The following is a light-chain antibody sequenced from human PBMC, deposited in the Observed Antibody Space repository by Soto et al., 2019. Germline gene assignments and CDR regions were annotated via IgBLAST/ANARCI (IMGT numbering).Light chain of an antibody. V-gene: IGLV1-44*01. J-gene: IGLJ1*01. CDR1: SSNIGTNA. CDR2: NNN. Sequence: QSVLTQPPSASGTPGQRVTISCSGGSSNIGTNAVNWYQQLPGTAPKLLIYNNNQRPSGVPDRFSGSKSGTSASLAISGLQSEDEADYCCAASYDSLNGPALGSGTKVT. CDR3: AASYDSLNGPA.